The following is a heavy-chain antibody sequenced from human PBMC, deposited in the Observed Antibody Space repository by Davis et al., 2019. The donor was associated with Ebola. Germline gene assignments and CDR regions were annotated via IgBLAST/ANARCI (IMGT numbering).Heavy chain of an antibody. J-gene: IGHJ3*02. CDR2: INPITGGT. V-gene: IGHV1-46*01. CDR1: GYRFTSYY. Sequence: ASVKVSCKASGYRFTSYYMHWVRQAPGQGLEWMGIINPITGGTSYAQNFQDRVNMTRDTSTSTVYMELSSLRSEDTAVYYCAREGGRYYDSSGHVFEIWGQGTMVKVSS. CDR3: AREGGRYYDSSGHVFEI. D-gene: IGHD3-22*01.